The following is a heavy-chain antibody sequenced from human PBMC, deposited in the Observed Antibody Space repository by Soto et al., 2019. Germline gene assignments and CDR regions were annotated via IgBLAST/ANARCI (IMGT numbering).Heavy chain of an antibody. CDR3: AKESVPDY. J-gene: IGHJ4*02. CDR1: GFTFSTYA. D-gene: IGHD3-10*01. V-gene: IGHV3-23*01. CDR2: ISGGGGNT. Sequence: GGSLRLSCEAPGFTFSTYAMTWVRQAPGKGLEWVSVISGGGGNTQYADSVKGRFTISRDNSKNTLYLQMNSLRAEDTAIYYCAKESVPDYWGQGTLVTVSS.